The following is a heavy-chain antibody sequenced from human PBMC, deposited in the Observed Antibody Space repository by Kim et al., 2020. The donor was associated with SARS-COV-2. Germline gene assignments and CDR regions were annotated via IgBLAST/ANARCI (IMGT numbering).Heavy chain of an antibody. Sequence: SETLSLTCTVSGGSISSSSYYWGWIRQPPGKGLEWIGSIYYSGSTYYNPSLKSRVTISVDTSKNQFSLKLSSVTAADTAVYYCARVRRVTSHWFDPWGQG. CDR3: ARVRRVTSHWFDP. CDR1: GGSISSSSYY. CDR2: IYYSGST. J-gene: IGHJ5*02. D-gene: IGHD4-17*01. V-gene: IGHV4-39*07.